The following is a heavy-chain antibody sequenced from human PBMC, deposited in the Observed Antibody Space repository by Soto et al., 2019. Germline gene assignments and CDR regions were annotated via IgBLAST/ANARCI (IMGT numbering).Heavy chain of an antibody. D-gene: IGHD3-22*01. Sequence: QVQLVESGGGVVHPGMSLTLSCVASGFAFNTYGTNWVRQAPGGGLELVAVIWFDGTNEYYSDSVKGRFTIFRDNSRNTLHLQMRGLRVDDTAIYYCVTSSGYHWGQGTLVTVSS. J-gene: IGHJ5*02. CDR2: IWFDGTNE. CDR3: VTSSGYH. V-gene: IGHV3-33*08. CDR1: GFAFNTYG.